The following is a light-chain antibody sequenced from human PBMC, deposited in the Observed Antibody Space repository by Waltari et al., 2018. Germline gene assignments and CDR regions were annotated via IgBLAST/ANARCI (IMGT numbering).Light chain of an antibody. J-gene: IGKJ2*01. CDR2: GAS. V-gene: IGKV3-20*01. CDR3: QEYGSSPMFT. Sequence: ETVLTQSPDTLSLSPGERATLSCRASQSVSSSYLAWYQQKPGQAPRLLIYGASSRATGIPDRCSGSGSGTDFTLTISRLEPEDFAVYYCQEYGSSPMFTFGQGTKVEIK. CDR1: QSVSSSY.